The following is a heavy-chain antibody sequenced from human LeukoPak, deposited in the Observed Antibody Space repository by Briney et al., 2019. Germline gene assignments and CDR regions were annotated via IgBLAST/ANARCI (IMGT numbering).Heavy chain of an antibody. CDR2: IIPIFGIA. CDR3: ARDVETDSSSTSCYYNWFDP. D-gene: IGHD2-2*01. J-gene: IGHJ5*02. V-gene: IGHV1-69*04. CDR1: GGTFSSYA. Sequence: SVKVSCKASGGTFSSYAISWVRQAPGQGLEWMGRIIPIFGIANYAQKFQGRVTITADKSTSTAYMELSSLRSEDTAVYYCARDVETDSSSTSCYYNWFDPWGQGTLVTVSS.